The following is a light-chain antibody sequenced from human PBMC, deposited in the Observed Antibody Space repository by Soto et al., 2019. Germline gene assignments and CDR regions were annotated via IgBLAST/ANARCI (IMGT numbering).Light chain of an antibody. V-gene: IGKV3-20*01. CDR1: QSVSSSY. CDR2: GAS. CDR3: QQYGSSLMYT. J-gene: IGKJ2*01. Sequence: IVLTQSPGTLSLSPGERATLSCRASQSVSSSYLAWYQQKPGQAPRLLIYGASSRSTGTPDRFSCSGSGADFTLTISRLEPEDFAAYYCQQYGSSLMYTFGQGTKLEIK.